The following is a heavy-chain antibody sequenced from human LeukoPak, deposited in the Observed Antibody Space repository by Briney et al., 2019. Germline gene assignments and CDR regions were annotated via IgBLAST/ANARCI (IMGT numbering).Heavy chain of an antibody. V-gene: IGHV3-66*01. CDR1: GFTFSNYN. D-gene: IGHD5-18*01. J-gene: IGHJ4*02. CDR3: VTTSGYSSGYGYFDS. CDR2: IYIGGAT. Sequence: PGGSLRLSCAASGFTFSNYNMNWVRQAPGKGLEWVSLIYIGGATAYADSVKGRFTISRDTSKNTLYLQMHSLRAEDTAVYYCVTTSGYSSGYGYFDSWGQGTLVTVS.